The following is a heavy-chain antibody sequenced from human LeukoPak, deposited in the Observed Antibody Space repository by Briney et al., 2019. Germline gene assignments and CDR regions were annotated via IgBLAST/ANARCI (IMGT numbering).Heavy chain of an antibody. Sequence: PSETLSLTCGVFGGYFSDYYWSWIRQSPGKGLEWIGEISDRESTNYNPSLRSRVTISEDKSKNQFSLRLTSVTAADTAVYYCARGALRYFDWLGPWFDPWGQGTLVTVSS. D-gene: IGHD3-9*01. CDR3: ARGALRYFDWLGPWFDP. V-gene: IGHV4-34*01. CDR2: ISDREST. J-gene: IGHJ5*02. CDR1: GGYFSDYY.